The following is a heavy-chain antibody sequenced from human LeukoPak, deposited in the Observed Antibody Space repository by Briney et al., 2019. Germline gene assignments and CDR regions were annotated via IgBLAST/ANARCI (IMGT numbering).Heavy chain of an antibody. J-gene: IGHJ3*01. V-gene: IGHV3-21*06. CDR1: GFTFSAYS. D-gene: IGHD1-14*01. Sequence: PGGSLRLSCAASGFTFSAYSMIWVRQAPGKGLEWVSSISSSSSHIYYTDSLMGRFTVSRDNAKSSLDLQMNSLRVEGTAVYYCARVTRNSGVFDVWGQGTMVTVSS. CDR2: ISSSSSHI. CDR3: ARVTRNSGVFDV.